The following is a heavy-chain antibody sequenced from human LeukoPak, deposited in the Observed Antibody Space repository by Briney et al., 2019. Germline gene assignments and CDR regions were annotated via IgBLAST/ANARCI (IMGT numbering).Heavy chain of an antibody. J-gene: IGHJ3*02. D-gene: IGHD3-22*01. Sequence: SETLSLTCTVSGGSFDNYYWGWIRQPAGKGLEYIGRIYNSGSTTYNPSLKSRVTMSVDTSKNQFSLRLTSVTAADTAVYYCARQRDYYDISPLFDIWGQGTMVTVSS. CDR2: IYNSGST. CDR1: GGSFDNYY. CDR3: ARQRDYYDISPLFDI. V-gene: IGHV4-4*07.